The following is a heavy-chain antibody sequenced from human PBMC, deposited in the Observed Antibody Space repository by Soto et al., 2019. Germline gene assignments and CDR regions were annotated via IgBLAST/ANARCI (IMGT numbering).Heavy chain of an antibody. V-gene: IGHV3-33*01. CDR2: LWYDGTNA. J-gene: IGHJ6*02. CDR3: ARVGGIASSTGMDF. D-gene: IGHD2-2*01. Sequence: GGSLRLSCAASGFTFSTYVMHWVRQAPGKGLEWVAVLWYDGTNANYAGSVKGRFTISRDNSKNSLYLQMNSLRAEDTAVYYCARVGGIASSTGMDFWGQGTTVTVSS. CDR1: GFTFSTYV.